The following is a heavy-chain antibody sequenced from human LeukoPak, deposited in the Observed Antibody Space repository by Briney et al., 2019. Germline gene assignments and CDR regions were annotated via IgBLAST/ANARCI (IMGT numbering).Heavy chain of an antibody. CDR1: GFTFSNYA. D-gene: IGHD6-19*01. CDR2: INPSGGGT. J-gene: IGHJ4*02. Sequence: PGGSLRLYCAASGFTFSNYAMNWVRQAPGKGLEWVSAINPSGGGTYYADSVKGRFTISRDNFKTTLSLQMNSLRAEDTAVYYCAKSYSSGWYDYFDYWGQGTWVPVSS. V-gene: IGHV3-23*01. CDR3: AKSYSSGWYDYFDY.